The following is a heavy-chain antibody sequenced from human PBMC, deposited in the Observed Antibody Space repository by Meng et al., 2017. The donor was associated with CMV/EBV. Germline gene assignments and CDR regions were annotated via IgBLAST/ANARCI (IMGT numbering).Heavy chain of an antibody. V-gene: IGHV3-30-3*01. J-gene: IGHJ6*02. Sequence: GGSLRLSCAAFGFTFSSYAMHWVRQAPGKGLEWVAVISYDGSNKYYADSVTGRFTISRDNSKNTLYLQMHSLRAEDTAVYYCARIGGYCSSTSCVGMDVWGQGTTVTVSS. CDR1: GFTFSSYA. CDR2: ISYDGSNK. D-gene: IGHD2-2*01. CDR3: ARIGGYCSSTSCVGMDV.